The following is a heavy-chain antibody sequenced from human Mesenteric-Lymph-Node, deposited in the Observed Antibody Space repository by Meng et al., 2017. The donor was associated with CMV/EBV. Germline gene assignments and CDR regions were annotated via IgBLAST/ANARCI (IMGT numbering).Heavy chain of an antibody. Sequence: LKVGPAVLKALARLSLNCHVYGVSFSGFSWSWIRQHPGKGLEWIGEINHRGSTNYNPSLKSRVTMSVDTSKNQFSLKLSSVTAADTAVYYCARGNYMVRGFSSTTFDYWGQGTLVTVSS. J-gene: IGHJ4*02. CDR1: GVSFSGFS. D-gene: IGHD3-10*01. V-gene: IGHV4-34*01. CDR2: INHRGST. CDR3: ARGNYMVRGFSSTTFDY.